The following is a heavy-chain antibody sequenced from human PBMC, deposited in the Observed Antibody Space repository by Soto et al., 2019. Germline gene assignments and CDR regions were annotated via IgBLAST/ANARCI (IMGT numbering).Heavy chain of an antibody. D-gene: IGHD2-15*01. CDR3: ARGVVDDI. CDR2: MNPNSGNT. V-gene: IGHV1-8*01. CDR1: GYTFPRYD. J-gene: IGHJ3*02. Sequence: GGPVKVSCQASGYTFPRYDINWVRQATGQGLEWMGWMNPNSGNTGYAQKFQGRVTMTRNTSISTAYMELSSLRSEDTAVYYCARGVVDDIWGQGTMVTVSS.